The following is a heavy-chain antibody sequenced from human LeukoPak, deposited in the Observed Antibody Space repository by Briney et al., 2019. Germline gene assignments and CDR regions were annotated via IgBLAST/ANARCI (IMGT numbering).Heavy chain of an antibody. CDR3: ASLGGTYDY. J-gene: IGHJ4*02. V-gene: IGHV4-59*08. D-gene: IGHD1-26*01. Sequence: PSETLSLTCTVSGGSISSYYWSWDRQPPGKGLEWIGYISDSGSTNYNPSLKSRVTISRDTSKNKVSLKMRFVTAADTAVYFCASLGGTYDYWGQGTLVTVSS. CDR2: ISDSGST. CDR1: GGSISSYY.